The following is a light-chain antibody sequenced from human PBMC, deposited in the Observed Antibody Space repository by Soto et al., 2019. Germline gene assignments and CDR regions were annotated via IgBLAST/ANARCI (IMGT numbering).Light chain of an antibody. Sequence: QSALTQPPSVSGSPGQSVTISCTGTSSDVGSYNRVSWYQQPPCTAPKLMIYEVSNRPSGVPDRFSGSKSGNTASLTISGLQDEDESDYYCSSYTSSSTYVFGKGTKLTVL. V-gene: IGLV2-18*02. J-gene: IGLJ1*01. CDR1: SSDVGSYNR. CDR3: SSYTSSSTYV. CDR2: EVS.